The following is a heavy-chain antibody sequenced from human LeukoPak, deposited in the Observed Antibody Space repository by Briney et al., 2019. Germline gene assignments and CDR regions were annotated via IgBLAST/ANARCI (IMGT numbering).Heavy chain of an antibody. CDR2: MYYSGNP. D-gene: IGHD3-22*01. V-gene: IGHV4-39*01. J-gene: IGHJ4*02. CDR1: GDAVTGSSYY. CDR3: ARQYFDRTGYYYFDY. Sequence: PSETLSLTCTVSGDAVTGSSYYWGWIRQSPGKGLEWIGSMYYSGNPYSNPSLESRVTMSADTSKNQFSLKLNSVSVADTAVYYCARQYFDRTGYYYFDYWGQGTLVIVSS.